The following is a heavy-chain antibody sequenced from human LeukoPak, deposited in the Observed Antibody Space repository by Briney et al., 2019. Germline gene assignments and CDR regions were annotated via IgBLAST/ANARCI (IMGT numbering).Heavy chain of an antibody. D-gene: IGHD1-26*01. CDR2: IYYSGST. Sequence: SETLSLTCTVSGGSISSSSYYWGWIRQPPGKGLEWIGSIYYSGSTYYNPPLKSRVTISVDTSKNQFSLKLSSVTAADTAVYYCARFSGSYQDYWGQGTLVTVSS. J-gene: IGHJ4*02. CDR1: GGSISSSSYY. CDR3: ARFSGSYQDY. V-gene: IGHV4-39*01.